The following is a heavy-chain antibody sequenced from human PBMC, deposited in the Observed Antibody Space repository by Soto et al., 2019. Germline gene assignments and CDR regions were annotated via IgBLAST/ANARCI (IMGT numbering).Heavy chain of an antibody. CDR1: GGSISSYY. Sequence: SETLSLTCTVSGGSISSYYWSWIRQPPGKGLEWIGEINHSGSTNYNPSLKSRVTISVDTSKNQFSLKLSSVTAADTAVYYCARGYCSGGSCYPYYYYYYYMDVWGKGTTVTVSS. CDR2: INHSGST. D-gene: IGHD2-15*01. J-gene: IGHJ6*03. V-gene: IGHV4-34*01. CDR3: ARGYCSGGSCYPYYYYYYYMDV.